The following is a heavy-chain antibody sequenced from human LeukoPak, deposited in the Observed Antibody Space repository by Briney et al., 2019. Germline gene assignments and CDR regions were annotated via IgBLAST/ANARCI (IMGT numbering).Heavy chain of an antibody. CDR3: ARDRGGYSYGYRFDP. D-gene: IGHD5-18*01. J-gene: IGHJ5*02. V-gene: IGHV4-39*07. CDR1: DGSIINNNHY. Sequence: SETLSLTCTVSDGSIINNNHYWGWTRQPPGKGLEWIGSISYSGGTNYNPSLKSRVTISVDTSKNQFSLKLSSVTAADTAVYYCARDRGGYSYGYRFDPWGQGTLVTVSS. CDR2: ISYSGGT.